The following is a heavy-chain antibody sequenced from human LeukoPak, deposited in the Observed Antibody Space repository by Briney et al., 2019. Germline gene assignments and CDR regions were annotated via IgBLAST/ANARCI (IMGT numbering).Heavy chain of an antibody. CDR1: GFTFSTYA. D-gene: IGHD1-26*01. CDR2: ISYDGSNK. Sequence: GGSLRLSCAASGFTFSTYAMHWVRQAPGKGLEGVAVISYDGSNKYYADSVKGRFTISRDNAKNSLYLQMNSLRAEDTAVYYCARVRSGSYSYYNYYYMDVWGKGTTVTVSS. V-gene: IGHV3-30*04. J-gene: IGHJ6*03. CDR3: ARVRSGSYSYYNYYYMDV.